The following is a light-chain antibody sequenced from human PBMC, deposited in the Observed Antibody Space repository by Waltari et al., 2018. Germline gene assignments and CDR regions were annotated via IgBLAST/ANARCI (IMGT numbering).Light chain of an antibody. Sequence: NFMLTQPHSVSESPGKTVTISCTGSSGSLASHYVQWYQPRPGSAPTTVIDEDNQRPSGVPDRFSGSIDSSSNSASLTISGLKTEDEADYYCQSYDSSLWVFGGGTKLTVL. CDR1: SGSLASHY. CDR3: QSYDSSLWV. CDR2: EDN. J-gene: IGLJ3*02. V-gene: IGLV6-57*02.